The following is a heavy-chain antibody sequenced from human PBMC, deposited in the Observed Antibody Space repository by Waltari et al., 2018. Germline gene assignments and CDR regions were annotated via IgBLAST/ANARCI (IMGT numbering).Heavy chain of an antibody. CDR1: GFTFSTYW. CDR2: IKQDGSEK. D-gene: IGHD1-26*01. Sequence: EVQLVESGGDLVQPGGALRLSCAASGFTFSTYWMSWVRQAPGDGLEWVANIKQDGSEKLYVDSVKVRFTISRDNARNSLYLQMNSLRGEDTAVYYCARVSWDTITRKGIDYWGLGTLVIVSS. CDR3: ARVSWDTITRKGIDY. V-gene: IGHV3-7*01. J-gene: IGHJ4*02.